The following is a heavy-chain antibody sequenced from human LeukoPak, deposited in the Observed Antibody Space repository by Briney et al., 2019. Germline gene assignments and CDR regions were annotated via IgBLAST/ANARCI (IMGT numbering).Heavy chain of an antibody. D-gene: IGHD5-12*01. CDR1: GFTFSSYS. Sequence: GGSLRLSCAASGFTFSSYSVIWVRQAPGKGLEWVSYISRSSTYTNYADSVKGRFAISRDNAKNSLYLQMNSLRAEDTAVYYCARDSVATGGSSYGMDVWGQGTTVTVSS. CDR2: ISRSSTYT. CDR3: ARDSVATGGSSYGMDV. V-gene: IGHV3-21*05. J-gene: IGHJ6*02.